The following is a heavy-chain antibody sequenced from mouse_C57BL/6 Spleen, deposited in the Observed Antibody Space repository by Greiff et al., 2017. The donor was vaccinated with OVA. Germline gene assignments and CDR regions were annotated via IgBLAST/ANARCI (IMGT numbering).Heavy chain of an antibody. Sequence: QVQLKQPGAELVRPGTSVKLSCKASGYTFTSYWMHWVKQRPGQGLEWIGVIDPSDSYTNYNQKFKGKATLTVDTSSSTAYMQLSSLTSEDFAVYYCARPFITTVVATYPGAYWGQGTLVTVSA. J-gene: IGHJ3*01. V-gene: IGHV1-59*01. CDR3: ARPFITTVVATYPGAY. D-gene: IGHD1-1*01. CDR1: GYTFTSYW. CDR2: IDPSDSYT.